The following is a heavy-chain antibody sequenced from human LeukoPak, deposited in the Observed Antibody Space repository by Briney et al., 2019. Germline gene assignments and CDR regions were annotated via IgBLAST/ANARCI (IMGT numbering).Heavy chain of an antibody. CDR3: ARERDYDSSGYYVFGY. Sequence: GGSLRLSCAASGFTFSSYEMNWVRQAPGKGLEWVSHISSSGITIYYADSVKGRFAISRDNAKNSLYLQMNSLRAEDTAVYYCARERDYDSSGYYVFGYWGQGTLVTVSS. D-gene: IGHD3-22*01. CDR2: ISSSGITI. CDR1: GFTFSSYE. V-gene: IGHV3-48*03. J-gene: IGHJ4*02.